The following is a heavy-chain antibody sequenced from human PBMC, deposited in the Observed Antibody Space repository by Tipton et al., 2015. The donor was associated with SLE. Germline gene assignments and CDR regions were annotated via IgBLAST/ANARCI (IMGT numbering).Heavy chain of an antibody. CDR3: ASILLGQFDY. J-gene: IGHJ4*02. CDR1: GGSFIGYY. Sequence: TLSLTCAVYGGSFIGYYWSWIRQPPGKGLEWIGEINQSGGTNYNPSLKSRVTISVDTSKNRFSLKVNSVTAADTAVYYCASILLGQFDYWGQGTLVTVSS. CDR2: INQSGGT. V-gene: IGHV4-34*01. D-gene: IGHD2/OR15-2a*01.